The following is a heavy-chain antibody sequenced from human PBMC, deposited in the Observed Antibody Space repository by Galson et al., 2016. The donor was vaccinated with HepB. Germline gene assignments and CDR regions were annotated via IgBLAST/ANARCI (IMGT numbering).Heavy chain of an antibody. CDR1: GFTFQDYT. Sequence: SLRLSCAAAGFTFQDYTMHWVRQVPGKGLDWVGLVTWDGGSTFYGDSVRGRFTISRDNSKNTLYLQMNSLSAEDTAVYYCAKAPQRYYYDSSGYYYLDYWGQGTLVTVSS. CDR2: VTWDGGST. J-gene: IGHJ4*02. CDR3: AKAPQRYYYDSSGYYYLDY. V-gene: IGHV3-43*01. D-gene: IGHD3-22*01.